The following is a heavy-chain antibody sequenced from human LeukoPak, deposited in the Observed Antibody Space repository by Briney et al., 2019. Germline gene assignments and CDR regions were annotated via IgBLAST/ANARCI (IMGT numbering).Heavy chain of an antibody. Sequence: SETLPLTCTVSGGSISSYYWSWIRQPPGKELEWFGYIYYSGSTNYNPSLKSRVTISVDTSKNQFSLRLSSVTAADTAVYYCARDSTYCTNGVCHEVLDYWGQGTLVTVSS. CDR3: ARDSTYCTNGVCHEVLDY. D-gene: IGHD2-8*01. CDR1: GGSISSYY. J-gene: IGHJ4*02. V-gene: IGHV4-59*01. CDR2: IYYSGST.